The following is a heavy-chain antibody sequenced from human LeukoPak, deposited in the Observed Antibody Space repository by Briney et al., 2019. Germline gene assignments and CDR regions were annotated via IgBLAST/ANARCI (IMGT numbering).Heavy chain of an antibody. V-gene: IGHV3-21*01. CDR3: ASSHDYGGKEVYYFDY. CDR2: ISSSSSYI. J-gene: IGHJ4*02. Sequence: GGSLRLSCAASGFTFSSYSMNWVRQAPGKGLEWVSSISSSSSYIYYADSVKGRFTISRDNAKNSLYLQMNSLRAEDTAVYYCASSHDYGGKEVYYFDYWGQGTLVTVSS. D-gene: IGHD4-23*01. CDR1: GFTFSSYS.